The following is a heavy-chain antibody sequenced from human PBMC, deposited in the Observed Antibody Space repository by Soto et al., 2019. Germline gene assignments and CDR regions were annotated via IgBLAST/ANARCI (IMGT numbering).Heavy chain of an antibody. CDR1: CGSISSGDYY. CDR2: IYHSGTT. CDR3: AFPATADFDY. J-gene: IGHJ4*02. V-gene: IGHV4-39*07. Sequence: PSETLSLTCTVSCGSISSGDYYWSWIRQSPGRGLEWIGEIYHSGTTNYSSSLKSRVNIAVDMSTNHFSLTLISVTAADTAVYYCAFPATADFDYWGKGILVTVSS. D-gene: IGHD6-13*01.